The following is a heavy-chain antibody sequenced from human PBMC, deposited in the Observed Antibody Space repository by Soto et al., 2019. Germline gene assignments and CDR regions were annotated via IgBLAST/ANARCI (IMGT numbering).Heavy chain of an antibody. J-gene: IGHJ4*02. CDR3: ARINDSSGYSYRRLDY. V-gene: IGHV4-30-4*01. CDR1: GGSISSGDYY. D-gene: IGHD3-22*01. Sequence: LSLTCTVSGGSISSGDYYWSWIRQPPGKGLEWIGYIYYSGSTYYNPSLKSRVTISVDTSKNQFSLKLSSVTAADTAVYYCARINDSSGYSYRRLDYWGQGTLVTVSS. CDR2: IYYSGST.